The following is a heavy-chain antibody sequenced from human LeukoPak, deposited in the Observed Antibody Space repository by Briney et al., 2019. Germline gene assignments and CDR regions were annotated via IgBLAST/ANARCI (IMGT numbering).Heavy chain of an antibody. Sequence: PGRSLRLSCAASGFTFSSYAMHWVRQAPGKGLEWVAVISYDGSNKYYADSVKGRFTISRDNSKNTLYLQMNSLRAEDTAVYYCARAGLVVGARGGDAFGIWGQGTMVTVSS. D-gene: IGHD1-26*01. CDR3: ARAGLVVGARGGDAFGI. CDR1: GFTFSSYA. V-gene: IGHV3-30*04. J-gene: IGHJ3*02. CDR2: ISYDGSNK.